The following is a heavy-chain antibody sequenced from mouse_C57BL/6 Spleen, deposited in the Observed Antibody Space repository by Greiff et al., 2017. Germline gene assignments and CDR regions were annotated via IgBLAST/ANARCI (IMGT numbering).Heavy chain of an antibody. CDR2: IDPSDSET. V-gene: IGHV1-52*01. J-gene: IGHJ2*01. CDR3: ARSAQLSLYFDY. CDR1: GYTFTSYW. D-gene: IGHD3-1*01. Sequence: QVQLQQPGAELVRPGSSVKLSCKASGYTFTSYWMHWVKQRPIQGLEWIGNIDPSDSETHYNQKFKDKATLTVAKSSSTAYMQLSSLTSEDSAVYYCARSAQLSLYFDYWGQGTTRTVSS.